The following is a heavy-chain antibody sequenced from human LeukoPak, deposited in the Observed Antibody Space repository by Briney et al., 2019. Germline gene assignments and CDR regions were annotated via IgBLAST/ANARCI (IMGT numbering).Heavy chain of an antibody. CDR1: GGSIDSSSYY. Sequence: PSETLSLTCAVSGGSIDSSSYYRGWIRQPPGKGLEWIGSIFRTGSTYHSASLKSRVSISVDTSKNHIALKLTSVTASDTAVYFCARRVGFYGSGSLNYFDPWGQGILVSVS. D-gene: IGHD3-10*01. CDR3: ARRVGFYGSGSLNYFDP. J-gene: IGHJ5*01. V-gene: IGHV4-39*02. CDR2: IFRTGST.